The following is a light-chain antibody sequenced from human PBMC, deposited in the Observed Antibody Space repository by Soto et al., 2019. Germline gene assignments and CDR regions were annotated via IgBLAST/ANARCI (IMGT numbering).Light chain of an antibody. CDR1: QSISSW. Sequence: DSQMTQSPSTLSASVGERVTITCRASQSISSWLAWYQQKPGKAPKLLIYDASSLESGVPSRFSGSGSGTEFTLTISSLQPDDFATYYCQQYNSYSWTFGQGTKV. CDR2: DAS. CDR3: QQYNSYSWT. V-gene: IGKV1-5*01. J-gene: IGKJ1*01.